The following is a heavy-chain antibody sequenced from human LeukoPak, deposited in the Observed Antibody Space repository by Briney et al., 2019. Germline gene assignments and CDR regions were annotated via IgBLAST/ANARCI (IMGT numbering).Heavy chain of an antibody. CDR3: AKDPRAITMVRGVTPH. Sequence: GGSLRLSCAASGFTFSSYEMNWVRQAPGKGLEWVSYISSSGSTIYYADSVKGRFTISRDNSKNTLYLQMNSLRAEDTAVYYCAKDPRAITMVRGVTPHWGQGTLVTVSS. V-gene: IGHV3-48*03. D-gene: IGHD3-10*01. CDR2: ISSSGSTI. J-gene: IGHJ4*02. CDR1: GFTFSSYE.